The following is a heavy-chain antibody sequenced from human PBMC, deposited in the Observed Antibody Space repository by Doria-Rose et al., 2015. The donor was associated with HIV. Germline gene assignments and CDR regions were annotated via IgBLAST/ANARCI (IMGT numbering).Heavy chain of an antibody. D-gene: IGHD2-2*01. CDR1: GFTINSYW. Sequence: GGGLVQPGGSLRLSCAASGFTINSYWMTWVRQAPGKGLEWVANIKKDGSEKSYMDSVKDRFTISRDNAKNSVFLQMNSLRAEDTAVYYCVRDADTSIYDAFDIWGQGTMVTVSS. V-gene: IGHV3-7*01. J-gene: IGHJ3*02. CDR3: VRDADTSIYDAFDI. CDR2: IKKDGSEK.